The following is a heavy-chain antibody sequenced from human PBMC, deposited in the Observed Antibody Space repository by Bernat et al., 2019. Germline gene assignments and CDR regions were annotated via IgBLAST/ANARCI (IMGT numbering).Heavy chain of an antibody. J-gene: IGHJ4*02. Sequence: QVQLVESGGGVVQPGKSLRLSSVASGFTFSNYAMHWVRAAPGKGLEWVAIISNDGANKYHADSVKGRFSISRDNSKNTLFLQMNSLRVDDTAVYYCARDGDGSFNAYYFDYWGQGTLVTVSS. V-gene: IGHV3-30-3*01. CDR3: ARDGDGSFNAYYFDY. D-gene: IGHD1-26*01. CDR1: GFTFSNYA. CDR2: ISNDGANK.